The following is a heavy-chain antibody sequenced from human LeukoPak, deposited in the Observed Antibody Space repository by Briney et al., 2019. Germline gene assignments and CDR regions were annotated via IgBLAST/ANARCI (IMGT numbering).Heavy chain of an antibody. V-gene: IGHV1-69*05. Sequence: ASVKVSCKASGGTFSSYAISWVRQAPGQGLEWMGRIIPIFGTANYAQKFQGRVTITTDESTSTAYMELSSLRSEDTAVYYCARDSRGTYYDYVWGSYPQQPFDYWGREPWSPSPQ. CDR2: IIPIFGTA. J-gene: IGHJ4*02. CDR3: ARDSRGTYYDYVWGSYPQQPFDY. CDR1: GGTFSSYA. D-gene: IGHD3-16*02.